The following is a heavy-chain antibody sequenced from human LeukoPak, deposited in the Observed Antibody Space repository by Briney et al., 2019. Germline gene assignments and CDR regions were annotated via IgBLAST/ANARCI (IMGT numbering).Heavy chain of an antibody. D-gene: IGHD6-19*01. CDR2: IYYSGST. V-gene: IGHV4-39*01. CDR3: ARHDSSGWYGDAFDI. J-gene: IGHJ3*02. CDR1: GGSISSSSYY. Sequence: SETLSLTCTVSGGSISSSSYYWGWIRQPPGKGLEWIGSIYYSGSTYYNPSLKSRVTISVDTFKNQFSLKLSSVTAADTAVYYCARHDSSGWYGDAFDIWGQGTMVTVSS.